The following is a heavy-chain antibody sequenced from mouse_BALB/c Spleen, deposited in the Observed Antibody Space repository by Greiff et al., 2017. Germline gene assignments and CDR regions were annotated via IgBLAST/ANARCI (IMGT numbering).Heavy chain of an antibody. J-gene: IGHJ3*01. CDR1: GYTFTSYT. D-gene: IGHD1-2*01. V-gene: IGHV1-4*02. CDR3: ARFSTAFAY. CDR2: INPSSGYT. Sequence: QVQLKESAAELARPGASVKMSCKASGYTFTSYTMHWVKQRPGQGLEWIGYINPSSGYTEYNQKFKDKTTLTADKSSSTAYMQLSSLTSEDSAVYYCARFSTAFAYWGQGTLVTVSA.